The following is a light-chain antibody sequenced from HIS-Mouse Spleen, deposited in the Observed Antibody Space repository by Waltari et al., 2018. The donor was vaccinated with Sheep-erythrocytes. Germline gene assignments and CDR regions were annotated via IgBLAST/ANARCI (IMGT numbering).Light chain of an antibody. Sequence: SYELTQPPSVSVSPGHTARITCSVDALPTTYAYWYQQKSGQAPVLVIYEDSKRPSGIPERFSGSSSGTMATLTISGAQVEDEADYYCYSTDSSGNHWVFGGGTKLTVL. CDR3: YSTDSSGNHWV. J-gene: IGLJ3*02. V-gene: IGLV3-10*01. CDR2: EDS. CDR1: ALPTTY.